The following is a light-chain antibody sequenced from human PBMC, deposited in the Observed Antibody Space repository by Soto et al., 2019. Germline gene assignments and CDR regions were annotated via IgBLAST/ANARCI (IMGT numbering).Light chain of an antibody. Sequence: QSALTQPPSVSGAPGQRVTISCTGSSSNIGAGYDVHWYQQLPGTAPKLLIYGNSNRPSGVPDRFSGSKSGTSASLAITGLQAEDEADYYCQSYDSSLSGYVGFGGGTQLTVL. CDR2: GNS. J-gene: IGLJ2*01. CDR1: SSNIGAGYD. CDR3: QSYDSSLSGYVG. V-gene: IGLV1-40*01.